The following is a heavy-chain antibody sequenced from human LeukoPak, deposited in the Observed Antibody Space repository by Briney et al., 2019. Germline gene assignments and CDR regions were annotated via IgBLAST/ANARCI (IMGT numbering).Heavy chain of an antibody. CDR1: GGSISSSNW. D-gene: IGHD5-12*01. CDR3: VKRGNVANFDS. Sequence: PSETLSLTCTVSGGSISSSNWRGGVRQPPGKGVEGIGEIYHSGSTNYQASLKRRVTMSVDKPKDQFSLKLSSVTAADTAVYYCVKRGNVANFDSWGQGILVTVSS. V-gene: IGHV4-4*02. J-gene: IGHJ4*02. CDR2: IYHSGST.